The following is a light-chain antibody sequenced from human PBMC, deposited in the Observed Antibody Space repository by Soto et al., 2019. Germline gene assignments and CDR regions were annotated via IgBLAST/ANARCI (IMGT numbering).Light chain of an antibody. CDR2: DVS. V-gene: IGLV2-11*01. J-gene: IGLJ2*01. CDR3: CSYAGSYSHVV. Sequence: QSALTQPRSVSGSPGQSVTISCTGASSDVDDYNRVSWYQQHPGKAPKLMIYDVSKRPSGVPDRFSGSKSGNTASLTISGLQAEDEADYYCCSYAGSYSHVVFGGGTKLTVL. CDR1: SSDVDDYNR.